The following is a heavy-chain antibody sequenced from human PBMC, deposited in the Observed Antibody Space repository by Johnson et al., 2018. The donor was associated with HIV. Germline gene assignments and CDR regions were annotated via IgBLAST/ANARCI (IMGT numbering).Heavy chain of an antibody. CDR2: ISSSGSTI. J-gene: IGHJ3*02. CDR3: ARDHGWSRGWLFDAFDI. D-gene: IGHD6-19*01. CDR1: GFIFSDYY. V-gene: IGHV3-11*04. Sequence: QMLLVESGGGLVKPGGSLRLSCAASGFIFSDYYMSWIRQAPGKGLEWVSYISSSGSTIYYAESVTGRFTISRDNAKNSLYLQMNSLRPEDTAVYYCARDHGWSRGWLFDAFDIWGQGTMVTVSS.